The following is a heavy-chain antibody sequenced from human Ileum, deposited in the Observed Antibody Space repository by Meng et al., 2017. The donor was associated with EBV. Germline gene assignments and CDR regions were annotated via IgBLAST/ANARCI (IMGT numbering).Heavy chain of an antibody. Sequence: QLLLQGSGPGLVKPSEPLSLTCSVSGGSISSSNYCWGWIRQPPGKGLEWIQSICYTDYTYYNPSLKSRVTISADKSKNQFSLRLNSLTAADTAVYYCAMGPDYAKTGYWGQGTLVTVSS. CDR1: GGSISSSNYC. V-gene: IGHV4-39*01. J-gene: IGHJ4*02. D-gene: IGHD4-17*01. CDR3: AMGPDYAKTGY. CDR2: ICYTDYT.